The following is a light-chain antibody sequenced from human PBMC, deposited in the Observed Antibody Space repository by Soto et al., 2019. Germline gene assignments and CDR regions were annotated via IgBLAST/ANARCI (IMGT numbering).Light chain of an antibody. CDR3: QQLKAYQHS. Sequence: DIQLTQSPSFLSASVGDRVTITCRASQGISNYLAWYLQKPGKAPKLLISGASTLQSGVPSRFSGSGSGTEFTLTVSSLQHEDFEPYYCQQLKAYQHSLGGGTKVDTK. CDR1: QGISNY. J-gene: IGKJ4*01. CDR2: GAS. V-gene: IGKV1-9*01.